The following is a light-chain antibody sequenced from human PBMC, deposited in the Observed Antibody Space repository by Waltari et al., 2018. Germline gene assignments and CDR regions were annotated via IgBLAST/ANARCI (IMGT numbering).Light chain of an antibody. V-gene: IGLV4-69*01. CDR1: RGHSSNV. CDR2: VKSDGSH. J-gene: IGLJ3*02. CDR3: QTGGHGTWV. Sequence: QLVLTQSPSASASLGASAKLTSTLTRGHSSNVIAWLQHRPEKGPRYLMKVKSDGSHNKGDEIPDRFSGSSSGAERYLTISSLQSEDEGDYYCQTGGHGTWVFGGGTKLTVL.